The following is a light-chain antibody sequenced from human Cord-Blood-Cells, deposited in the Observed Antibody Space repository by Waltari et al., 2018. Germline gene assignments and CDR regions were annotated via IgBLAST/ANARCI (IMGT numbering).Light chain of an antibody. CDR3: QQRSNWLLT. CDR2: ASS. Sequence: EIVFTQSPATLSLSPGERATLSCRASQSVSSYLAWYQQKTGQAPRLLIYASSNRATGHPSMFSGRWCGTYFTLTISSLEPEDSAVYYCQQRSNWLLTFGGGTKVEIK. V-gene: IGKV3-11*01. J-gene: IGKJ4*01. CDR1: QSVSSY.